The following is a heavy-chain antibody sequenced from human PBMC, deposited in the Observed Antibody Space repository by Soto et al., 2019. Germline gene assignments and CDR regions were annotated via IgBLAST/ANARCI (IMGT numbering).Heavy chain of an antibody. CDR1: GFTFSSYA. CDR3: AKYPHTVTMEYWYFDL. V-gene: IGHV3-23*01. J-gene: IGHJ2*01. Sequence: EVQLLESGGGLVQPGGSLRLSCAASGFTFSSYAMSWVRQAPGKGLEWVSAISGSGGSTYYADSVKGRFTISRDNSKNSLYLQMSSLRAEDTAVYYCAKYPHTVTMEYWYFDLWGRGTLVTVSS. D-gene: IGHD4-17*01. CDR2: ISGSGGST.